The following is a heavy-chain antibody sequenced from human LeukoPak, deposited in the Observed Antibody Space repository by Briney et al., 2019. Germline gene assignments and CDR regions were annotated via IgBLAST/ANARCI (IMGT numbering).Heavy chain of an antibody. CDR2: INPNSGGT. D-gene: IGHD1-26*01. V-gene: IGHV1-2*02. CDR3: ARAVGGNYRRPIDH. CDR1: GYTFTGYQ. Sequence: ASVKVSCKASGYTFTGYQIHWVRQAPGQGLEWMGWINPNSGGTNYAQKFQGRVTMTRDTSISTAYMELSSLRSDDTAVYYRARAVGGNYRRPIDHWGQGSLVTVSS. J-gene: IGHJ4*02.